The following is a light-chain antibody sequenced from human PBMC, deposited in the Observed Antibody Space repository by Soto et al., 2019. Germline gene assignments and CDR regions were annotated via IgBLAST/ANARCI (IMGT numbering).Light chain of an antibody. Sequence: IQLTQSPSSLSASVGDRVTITCRASQGVSRFLAWYQQRPGKAPNLLIFAASTLHSGVPSRFSGSGSGTDFTLTIDTLQPEDFATYYCQQLNNYPFTFGQGTRLENK. V-gene: IGKV1-9*01. J-gene: IGKJ5*01. CDR2: AAS. CDR3: QQLNNYPFT. CDR1: QGVSRF.